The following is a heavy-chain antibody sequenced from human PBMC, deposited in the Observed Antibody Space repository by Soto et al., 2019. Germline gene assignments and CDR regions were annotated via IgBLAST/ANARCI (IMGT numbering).Heavy chain of an antibody. CDR1: GFTFSGYS. CDR3: ARVMDPPNS. V-gene: IGHV3-48*01. CDR2: ISSSGSAV. Sequence: EVNLVESGGGLVQPGGSLRLACAASGFTFSGYSMNWVRQAPGKGLEWLSYISSSGSAVFYADSVRGRFTISGDNAKNAVYLQLNSLRAEDTAVYYCARVMDPPNSWGQGTLVTVSS. J-gene: IGHJ4*02. D-gene: IGHD2-8*01.